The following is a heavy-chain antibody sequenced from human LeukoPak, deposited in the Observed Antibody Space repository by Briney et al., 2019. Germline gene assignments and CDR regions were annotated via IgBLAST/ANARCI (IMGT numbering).Heavy chain of an antibody. J-gene: IGHJ4*02. V-gene: IGHV4-39*01. CDR2: IYYSGST. Sequence: PSETLSLTCTVSGGSISSSSYYWGWIRQPPGKGLEWIGRIYYSGSTYYNPSLKSRVTISVDTSKNQFSLKLSSVTAADTAVYYCARLSMGSYYDFWSGYYIERYYFDYWGQGTLVTVSS. CDR1: GGSISSSSYY. D-gene: IGHD3-3*01. CDR3: ARLSMGSYYDFWSGYYIERYYFDY.